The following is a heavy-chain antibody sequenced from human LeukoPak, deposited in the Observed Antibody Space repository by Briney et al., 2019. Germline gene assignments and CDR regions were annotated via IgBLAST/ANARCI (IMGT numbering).Heavy chain of an antibody. V-gene: IGHV3-21*01. CDR3: ARDGIAAAGTRAGY. CDR1: GFTFSSYS. D-gene: IGHD6-13*01. CDR2: ISSSSSYI. Sequence: GGSLRLSCAASGFTFSSYSMNWVRQAPGKGLEWVSSISSSSSYIYYADSVKGRFTISRDNAKNSLYLQMNSLRAEDTAVYYCARDGIAAAGTRAGYWGQGTLVTVSS. J-gene: IGHJ4*02.